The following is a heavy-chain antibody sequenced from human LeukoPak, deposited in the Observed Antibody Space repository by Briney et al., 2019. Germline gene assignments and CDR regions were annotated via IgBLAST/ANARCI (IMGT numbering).Heavy chain of an antibody. CDR2: ISGSGGST. D-gene: IGHD3-3*01. CDR1: GFTFSSYA. V-gene: IGHV3-23*01. J-gene: IGHJ4*02. Sequence: GGSLRLSCAASGFTFSSYATSWVRQAPGKGLEWVSAISGSGGSTYYADSVKGRFTISRDNSKNTLYLQMNSLRAEDTAVYYCAKTAYYDFWSGYHTEYYFDYWGQGTLVTVSS. CDR3: AKTAYYDFWSGYHTEYYFDY.